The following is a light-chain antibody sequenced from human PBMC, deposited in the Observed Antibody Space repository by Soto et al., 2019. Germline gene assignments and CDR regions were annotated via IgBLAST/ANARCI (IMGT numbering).Light chain of an antibody. CDR1: SSNIGSNF. CDR3: ASWDGSLSGNG. CDR2: TNN. J-gene: IGLJ1*01. V-gene: IGLV1-47*02. Sequence: QSVLTQPPSASGTPGQRVTISCSGSSSNIGSNFVYWYQHLPGTAPKLLIYTNNQRPSGVPDRFSGSKSGTSASLAISGLRSEDEADYYCASWDGSLSGNGFGTGTKVTVL.